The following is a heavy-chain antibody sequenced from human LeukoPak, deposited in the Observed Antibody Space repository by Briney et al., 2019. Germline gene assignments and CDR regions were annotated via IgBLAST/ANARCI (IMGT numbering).Heavy chain of an antibody. Sequence: SETLSLTCAVYGGSFSGYYWSWIRQPPGKGLEWIGEINHSGSTNYNPSLKSRVTISVDTSKNQFSLKLSSVTAADTAVYYCASSTDYDFWSGTDPNWFDPWGQGTLVTVSS. D-gene: IGHD3-3*01. CDR3: ASSTDYDFWSGTDPNWFDP. CDR2: INHSGST. CDR1: GGSFSGYY. V-gene: IGHV4-34*01. J-gene: IGHJ5*02.